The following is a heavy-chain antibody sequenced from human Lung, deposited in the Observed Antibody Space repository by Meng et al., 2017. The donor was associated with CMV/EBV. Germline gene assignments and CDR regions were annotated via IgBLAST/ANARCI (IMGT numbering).Heavy chain of an antibody. CDR1: GFTFSTYA. D-gene: IGHD5-18*01. Sequence: SCAASGFTFSTYAMHWVRQAPGKGLEWVAVISYDGSKKYYADSVKGRFTISRDNSKNALYLQMNILRAEDTAIYYCARDVTPYSYDSIGRNWFDTWGQGTLVTVSS. J-gene: IGHJ5*02. V-gene: IGHV3-30-3*01. CDR3: ARDVTPYSYDSIGRNWFDT. CDR2: ISYDGSKK.